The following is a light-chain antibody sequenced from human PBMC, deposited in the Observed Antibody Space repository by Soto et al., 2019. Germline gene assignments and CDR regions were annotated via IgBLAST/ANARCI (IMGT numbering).Light chain of an antibody. CDR2: DDT. CDR3: QVWDSSSDHPYV. Sequence: LSQPPYVSVAPGQTSRITCGGNNIGSKSVHWYQQKPGQAPVLVVHDDTDRPSGIPERFSGSNSGNTATLTISRVEAGDEAEYYCQVWDSSSDHPYVFGTGTKVTVL. J-gene: IGLJ1*01. CDR1: NIGSKS. V-gene: IGLV3-21*02.